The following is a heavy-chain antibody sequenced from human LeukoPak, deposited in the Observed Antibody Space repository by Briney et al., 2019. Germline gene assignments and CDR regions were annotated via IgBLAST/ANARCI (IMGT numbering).Heavy chain of an antibody. J-gene: IGHJ6*02. D-gene: IGHD5-12*01. Sequence: XGXXQXPXXXREGMGWISPYNGNTNYAQKLQGRVTMTTDTSTSTAYMELRSLRSDDTAVYYCAREVATIGMDVWGQGTTVTVSS. CDR3: AREVATIGMDV. CDR2: ISPYNGNT. V-gene: IGHV1-18*01.